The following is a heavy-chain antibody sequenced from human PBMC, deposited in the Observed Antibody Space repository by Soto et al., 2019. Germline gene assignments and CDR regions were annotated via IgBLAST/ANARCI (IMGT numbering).Heavy chain of an antibody. D-gene: IGHD2-15*01. Sequence: ASVKVSCKASGYTFTSYGISWVRQAPGQGLEWMGWISAYNGNTNYAQKLQGRVTMTTDTSTSTAYMELRSLRSEDTAVYYCARDVGYCSGGSCYRDYWGQGTLVTVSS. CDR3: ARDVGYCSGGSCYRDY. CDR2: ISAYNGNT. V-gene: IGHV1-18*01. J-gene: IGHJ4*02. CDR1: GYTFTSYG.